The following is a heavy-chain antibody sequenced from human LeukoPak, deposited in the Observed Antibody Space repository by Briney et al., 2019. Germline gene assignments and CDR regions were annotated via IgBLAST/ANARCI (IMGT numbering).Heavy chain of an antibody. CDR2: ITIDGSST. V-gene: IGHV3-74*03. CDR3: TRDRFYAMDA. CDR1: TVNSRDSW. J-gene: IGHJ6*02. Sequence: PGGSLRLSCVASTVNSRDSWMHGVRQAPGKGLVWVSRITIDGSSTTYADFAKGRFTISRDSARNTLYLQMNSLRAEDTAVYYCTRDRFYAMDAWGQGTTVTV.